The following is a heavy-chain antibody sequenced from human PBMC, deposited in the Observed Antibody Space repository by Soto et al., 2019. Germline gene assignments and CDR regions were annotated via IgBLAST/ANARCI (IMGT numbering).Heavy chain of an antibody. Sequence: QVQLVESGGGLVKPGGSLRLSCAVSGFTFSDYYMTWIRQAPGKGLEWVSYISSSTSHTNYADYVKGRFTISRDNAKNSLFLQMNSMRADDTAVYYCARGRGAAADYFDLWGQVTMVTVS. CDR3: ARGRGAAADYFDL. CDR1: GFTFSDYY. D-gene: IGHD6-13*01. CDR2: ISSSTSHT. V-gene: IGHV3-11*05. J-gene: IGHJ4*02.